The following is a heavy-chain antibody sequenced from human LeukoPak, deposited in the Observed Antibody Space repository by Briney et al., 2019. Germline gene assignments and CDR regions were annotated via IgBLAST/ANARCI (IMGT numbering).Heavy chain of an antibody. Sequence: SETLSHTCAVYGGSFSGYYWSWIRQPPGKGLEWIGEINHSGSTNYNPSLKSRVTVSVDTSKNQFSLKLSSVTAADTAVYYCARLETGVVPAAKVWGQGTLVTVSS. V-gene: IGHV4-34*01. CDR2: INHSGST. CDR3: ARLETGVVPAAKV. CDR1: GGSFSGYY. D-gene: IGHD2-2*01. J-gene: IGHJ4*02.